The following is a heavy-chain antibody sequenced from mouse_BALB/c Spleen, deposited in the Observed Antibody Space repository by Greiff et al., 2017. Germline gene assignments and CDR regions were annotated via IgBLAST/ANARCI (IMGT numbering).Heavy chain of an antibody. CDR1: GFTFSSYG. D-gene: IGHD2-4*01. V-gene: IGHV5-6*01. Sequence: EVQGVESGGDLVKPGGSLKLSCAASGFTFSSYGMYWVRQTPDKRLEWVANISSGGSYTYYPDSVKGRFTISRDNAKNTLYLQMSRLKSEDTAVYYCARRDDYDVRWYFDVWGAGTTVTVSS. CDR2: ISSGGSYT. J-gene: IGHJ1*01. CDR3: ARRDDYDVRWYFDV.